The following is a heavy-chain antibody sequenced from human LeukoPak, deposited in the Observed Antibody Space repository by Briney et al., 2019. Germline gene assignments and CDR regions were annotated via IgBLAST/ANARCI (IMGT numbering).Heavy chain of an antibody. CDR1: GFTFSTYT. CDR2: ISSGSSAI. Sequence: GGSLRLSCAASGFTFSTYTMNWVGQAPGKGLEWVSYISSGSSAIYYADSVKGRFTISRDNAENSLYLQMNSLRDEDTAVYYCARGFRAQGYCSGSSCYKYNWFDPWGQGTLVTVSS. CDR3: ARGFRAQGYCSGSSCYKYNWFDP. J-gene: IGHJ5*02. V-gene: IGHV3-48*02. D-gene: IGHD2-15*01.